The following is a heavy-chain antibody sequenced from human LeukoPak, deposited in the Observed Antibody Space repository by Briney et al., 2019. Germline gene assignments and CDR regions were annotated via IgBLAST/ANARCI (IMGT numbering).Heavy chain of an antibody. Sequence: PGGSLRLSCSVSGFTFSNYAMHWVRQAPGKGLEYVSVISSTGGSTYYADSVKGRFTVSRDNSKNTLYLQMSSLRAEDTAVYYCVKECLVIINYYFDYWGQGTLVTVSS. D-gene: IGHD3-22*01. CDR3: VKECLVIINYYFDY. J-gene: IGHJ4*02. CDR2: ISSTGGST. CDR1: GFTFSNYA. V-gene: IGHV3-64D*06.